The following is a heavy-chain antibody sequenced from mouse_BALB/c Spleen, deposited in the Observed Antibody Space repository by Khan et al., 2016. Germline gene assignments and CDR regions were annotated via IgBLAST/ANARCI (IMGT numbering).Heavy chain of an antibody. D-gene: IGHD1-1*01. V-gene: IGHV9-3*02. CDR1: GYTFTNYG. CDR2: INTNTGEP. Sequence: QIQLVQSGPELKKPGETVKISCKASGYTFTNYGMNWVKQAPGKGLKWMGWINTNTGEPTYAEEFKGRFAFSLETSARTAYLQINNLNNEDTATYFCAEDYYGSNWFAYWGQGTLVTVSA. CDR3: AEDYYGSNWFAY. J-gene: IGHJ3*01.